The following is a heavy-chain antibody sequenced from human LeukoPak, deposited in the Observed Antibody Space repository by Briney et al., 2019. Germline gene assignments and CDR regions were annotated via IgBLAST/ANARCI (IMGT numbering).Heavy chain of an antibody. D-gene: IGHD5-24*01. Sequence: GSSLKLSCKASGGTFSSYGINWVRQAPGKGLEWVAVIWYDGSNKYYADYVKGRFTISRDNSKNTLYLQMNSLRAEDTAVYYCARGRRFNAFDIWGPETMVTASS. CDR2: IWYDGSNK. CDR1: GGTFSSYG. J-gene: IGHJ3*02. CDR3: ARGRRFNAFDI. V-gene: IGHV3-33*01.